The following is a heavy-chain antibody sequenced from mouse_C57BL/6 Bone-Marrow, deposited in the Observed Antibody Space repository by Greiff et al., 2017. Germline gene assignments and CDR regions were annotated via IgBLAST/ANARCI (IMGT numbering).Heavy chain of an antibody. D-gene: IGHD1-1*01. CDR1: GYTFTSYW. CDR2: INPSSGYT. Sequence: QVQLKESGAELAKPGASVKLSCKASGYTFTSYWMHWVKQRPGQGLEWIGYINPSSGYTKYNQKFKDKATLTADKSSSTAYMQLSSLTYEDSAVYYCAAGNYYGSSQFAYWGQGTLVTVSA. J-gene: IGHJ3*01. V-gene: IGHV1-7*01. CDR3: AAGNYYGSSQFAY.